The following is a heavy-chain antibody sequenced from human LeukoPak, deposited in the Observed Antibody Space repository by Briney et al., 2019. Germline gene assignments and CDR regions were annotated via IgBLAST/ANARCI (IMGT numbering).Heavy chain of an antibody. J-gene: IGHJ3*02. Sequence: SETLSLTCAVYGGSFSGYYWTWIRQPPGKGLEWIGEINHSGSTNYNPSLKSRVTISVDTSKNQFSLKLSSVTAADTAVYYCARDSARSPHAFDIWGQGTMVTVSS. CDR3: ARDSARSPHAFDI. CDR1: GGSFSGYY. CDR2: INHSGST. D-gene: IGHD6-6*01. V-gene: IGHV4-34*01.